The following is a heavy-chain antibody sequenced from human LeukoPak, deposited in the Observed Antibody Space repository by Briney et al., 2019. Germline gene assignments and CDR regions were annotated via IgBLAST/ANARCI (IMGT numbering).Heavy chain of an antibody. CDR3: AKLPSRPPRGAAGNYYYMDV. CDR1: GFTFSSYG. CDR2: IRYDGSNK. Sequence: PGGSLRLSCAASGFTFSSYGMHWVRQAPGKGLEWVAFIRYDGSNKYYADSVKGRFTISRDNSKNTLYLQMNSLRAEDTAVYYCAKLPSRPPRGAAGNYYYMDVWGKGTTVTISS. V-gene: IGHV3-30*02. D-gene: IGHD6-13*01. J-gene: IGHJ6*03.